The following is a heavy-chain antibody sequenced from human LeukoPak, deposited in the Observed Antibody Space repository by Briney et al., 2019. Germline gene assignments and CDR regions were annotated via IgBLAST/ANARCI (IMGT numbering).Heavy chain of an antibody. CDR2: ISSSGSNI. CDR3: ARGALRSGSWFDP. D-gene: IGHD4-17*01. Sequence: GGSLRLSCAASGFTFSSYEMDWVRQAPGKGLEWVSSISSSGSNIYYADSVKGRFTISRDHAKNSLYLQMNSLRPEDTAVYYCARGALRSGSWFDPWRQGTLLTVSS. V-gene: IGHV3-48*03. CDR1: GFTFSSYE. J-gene: IGHJ5*02.